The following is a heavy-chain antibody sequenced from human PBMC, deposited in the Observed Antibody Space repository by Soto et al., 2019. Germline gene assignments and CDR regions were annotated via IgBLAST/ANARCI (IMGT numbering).Heavy chain of an antibody. V-gene: IGHV3-30*18. CDR1: GFTFNSFG. Sequence: SLRLAWAVSGFTFNSFGMNWVRPAPAKGLVWVALISYDGSTKYHTDSVKGRFIISRDNSKNTLYLQMNSLRAEDTAVYYCVKDVYMEINPRDHYYGMDVWGQGTTVTVS. D-gene: IGHD2-2*02. CDR3: VKDVYMEINPRDHYYGMDV. J-gene: IGHJ6*02. CDR2: ISYDGSTK.